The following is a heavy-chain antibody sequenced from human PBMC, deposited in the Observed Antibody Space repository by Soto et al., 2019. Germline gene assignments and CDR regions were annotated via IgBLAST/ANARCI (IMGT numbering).Heavy chain of an antibody. CDR2: ISANNGNT. Sequence: ASVKVSCKASRYTFTSYGISWVRQAPGQGLEWMGWISANNGNTNYAQKFQGRVTMTRNTSTSTAYMELSSLRSEDTAVYYCARGGGDGVWYYYYYMAVWGKGTTVPVSX. D-gene: IGHD3-16*01. V-gene: IGHV1-18*01. CDR3: ARGGGDGVWYYYYYMAV. CDR1: RYTFTSYG. J-gene: IGHJ6*03.